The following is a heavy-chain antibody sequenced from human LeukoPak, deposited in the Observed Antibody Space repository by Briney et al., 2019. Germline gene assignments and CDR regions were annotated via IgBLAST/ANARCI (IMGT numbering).Heavy chain of an antibody. J-gene: IGHJ4*02. V-gene: IGHV4-59*08. CDR3: ARRRAAAAALDY. CDR1: GGSISSYY. D-gene: IGHD6-13*01. CDR2: IHYSGST. Sequence: SETLSLTCTVSGGSISSYYWSWIRQPPGEGLEWIGYIHYSGSTNYNPSLKSRVTISVDTSKNQFSLKLSSVTAADTAVYYCARRRAAAAALDYWGQGTLVTVSS.